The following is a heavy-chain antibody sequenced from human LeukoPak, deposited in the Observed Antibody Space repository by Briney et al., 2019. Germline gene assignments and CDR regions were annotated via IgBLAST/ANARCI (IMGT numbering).Heavy chain of an antibody. CDR3: ARHRPGPYDY. V-gene: IGHV4-59*08. J-gene: IGHJ4*02. Sequence: PSETLSLTCTISGGSINNYYWSWIRQPPGKGLEWTGYIYYSGSTTYNPSLKSRVTISVDTSKNQFSLSLSSVTAADTAVYYCARHRPGPYDYWGQGTLVTVSS. D-gene: IGHD6-6*01. CDR2: IYYSGST. CDR1: GGSINNYY.